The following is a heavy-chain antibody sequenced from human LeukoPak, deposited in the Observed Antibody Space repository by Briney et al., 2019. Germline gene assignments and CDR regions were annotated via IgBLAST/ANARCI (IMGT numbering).Heavy chain of an antibody. J-gene: IGHJ4*02. Sequence: GRSLRLSCAASGFTFSSFGMHWVRQAPGKGLEWVAVIWYDGSNKYYADSVKGRFTISRDYSKNTLYLQMNSLRAEDTAVYYCARDRIDLRYCSGGSCYLDYWGQGTLVTVSS. D-gene: IGHD2-15*01. CDR3: ARDRIDLRYCSGGSCYLDY. CDR1: GFTFSSFG. CDR2: IWYDGSNK. V-gene: IGHV3-33*01.